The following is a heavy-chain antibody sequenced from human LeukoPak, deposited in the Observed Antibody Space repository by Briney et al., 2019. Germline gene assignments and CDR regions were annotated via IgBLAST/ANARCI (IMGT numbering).Heavy chain of an antibody. J-gene: IGHJ4*02. CDR2: IYYSGST. CDR3: ARAIVVVPAVGFDY. CDR1: GGSISSYY. Sequence: SETPSLTCTVSGGSISSYYWSWIRQPPGKGLEWIGYIYYSGSTNYNPSLKSRVTISVDTSKNQFSLKLSSVTAADTAVYYCARAIVVVPAVGFDYWDQGTLVTVSS. V-gene: IGHV4-59*01. D-gene: IGHD2-2*01.